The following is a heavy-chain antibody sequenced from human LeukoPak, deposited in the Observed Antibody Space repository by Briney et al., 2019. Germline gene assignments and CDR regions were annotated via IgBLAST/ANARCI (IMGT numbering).Heavy chain of an antibody. Sequence: ASVKVSCKVSGYTLTELSMHWVRQAPGKGLEWMGGFDPEDGETIYAQKYQGRVTMTEDTSTDTAYMELSSLRSEDTAVYYCATDTFGGVHGGGYYYYGMDVWGQGTTVTVSS. CDR3: ATDTFGGVHGGGYYYYGMDV. CDR2: FDPEDGET. V-gene: IGHV1-24*01. J-gene: IGHJ6*02. D-gene: IGHD3-16*01. CDR1: GYTLTELS.